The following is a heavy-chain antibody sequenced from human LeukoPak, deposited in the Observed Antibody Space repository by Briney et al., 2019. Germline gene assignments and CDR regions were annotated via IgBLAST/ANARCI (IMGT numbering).Heavy chain of an antibody. CDR3: AKDMRGVRGGGY. CDR2: ISSSGSTI. Sequence: GGSLRLSCAASGFTFSSYEMNWVRQAPGKGLEWVSYISSSGSTIYYADSVKGRFTISRDNSKNTLYLQMNSLRAEDTAVYYCAKDMRGVRGGGYWGQGTLVTVSS. J-gene: IGHJ4*02. CDR1: GFTFSSYE. V-gene: IGHV3-48*03. D-gene: IGHD3-10*01.